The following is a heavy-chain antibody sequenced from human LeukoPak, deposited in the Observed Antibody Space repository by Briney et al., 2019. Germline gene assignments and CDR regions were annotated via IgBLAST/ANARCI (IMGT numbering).Heavy chain of an antibody. CDR3: AKVAASGISPTDY. CDR1: GFTFSSYW. V-gene: IGHV3-7*01. D-gene: IGHD6-13*01. J-gene: IGHJ4*02. CDR2: IKQDGSEK. Sequence: GGSLRLSCAASGFTFSSYWMSWVRQAPGKGLEWVANIKQDGSEKYYVDSVKGRFTVSRDNAKNSLYLQMYSLRVEDTAMYYCAKVAASGISPTDYWGQGTLVTVSS.